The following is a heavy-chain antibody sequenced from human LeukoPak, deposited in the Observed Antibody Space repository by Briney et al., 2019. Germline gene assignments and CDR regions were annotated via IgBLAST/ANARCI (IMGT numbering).Heavy chain of an antibody. CDR2: IKQDGSKK. CDR1: GFPFSSYW. J-gene: IGHJ4*02. Sequence: PGGSLRLSCVASGFPFSSYWMTWVRQAPGKGLEWVANIKQDGSKKSYVDSVKGRFTISRDNAKNSLYLQMNSLRAEDTAVYYCAKSPGGHWNPTHYWGQGTLVTVSS. D-gene: IGHD1-1*01. V-gene: IGHV3-7*03. CDR3: AKSPGGHWNPTHY.